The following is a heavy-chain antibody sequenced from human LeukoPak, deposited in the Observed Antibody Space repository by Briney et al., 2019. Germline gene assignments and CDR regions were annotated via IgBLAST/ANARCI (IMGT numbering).Heavy chain of an antibody. CDR2: INTNTGNP. CDR1: GYTFTTYA. D-gene: IGHD1-26*01. Sequence: ASVKVSCKASGYTFTTYAMNWVRQAPGQGLEWMGWINTNTGNPTYARGFTGRFVFSLDTSVSTAYLQISSLKAEDTAVYYCARDGSYSPRCWFDPWGQGTLVTVSS. V-gene: IGHV7-4-1*02. J-gene: IGHJ5*02. CDR3: ARDGSYSPRCWFDP.